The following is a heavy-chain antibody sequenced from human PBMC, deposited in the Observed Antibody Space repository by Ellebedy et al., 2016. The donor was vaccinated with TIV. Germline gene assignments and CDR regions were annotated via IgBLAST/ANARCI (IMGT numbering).Heavy chain of an antibody. CDR2: VIPLIGAV. CDR3: VRIEDGGLALDH. CDR1: GDILSSYA. V-gene: IGHV1-69*13. Sequence: AASVKVSCKASGDILSSYAISWVRQAPGQGLEWMGGVIPLIGAVNYAQDFQGRVTITAGAFTYTSHMLLSSLRSDDTAIYYGVRIEDGGLALDHWGQGTLVTVSS. J-gene: IGHJ4*02. D-gene: IGHD2-15*01.